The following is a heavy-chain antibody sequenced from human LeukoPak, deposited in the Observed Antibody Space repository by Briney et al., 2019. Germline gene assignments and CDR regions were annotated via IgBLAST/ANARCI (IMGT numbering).Heavy chain of an antibody. J-gene: IGHJ5*02. D-gene: IGHD3-22*01. V-gene: IGHV1-69*13. CDR3: ARDEWYYDSSGYYLNWFDP. Sequence: SVKVSCKASGYTFSGYYMHWVRQAPGQGLEWMGGIIPIFGTANYAQKFQGRVTITADESTSTAYMELSSLRSEDTAVYYCARDEWYYDSSGYYLNWFDPWGQGTLVTVSS. CDR1: GYTFSGYY. CDR2: IIPIFGTA.